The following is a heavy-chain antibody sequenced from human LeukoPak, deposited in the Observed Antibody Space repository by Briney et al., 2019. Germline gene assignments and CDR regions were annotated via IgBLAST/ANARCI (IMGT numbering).Heavy chain of an antibody. D-gene: IGHD3-3*01. V-gene: IGHV3-23*01. J-gene: IGHJ5*02. CDR2: ISGSGGST. CDR3: AKDLSSYYDFWSGYYPVDFTNWFDP. Sequence: GGSLRLSCAASGFTFSNYAMSWVRQAPGKGLEWVSAISGSGGSTYYADSVKGRFTVSRDNSKNTLYLQMNSLRAEDTAVYYCAKDLSSYYDFWSGYYPVDFTNWFDPWGQGTLVTVSS. CDR1: GFTFSNYA.